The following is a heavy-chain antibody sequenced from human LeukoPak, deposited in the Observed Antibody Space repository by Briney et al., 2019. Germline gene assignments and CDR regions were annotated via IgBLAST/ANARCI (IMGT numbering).Heavy chain of an antibody. CDR1: GGSIATFY. CDR3: ARQVYRASILEIDN. D-gene: IGHD2-21*01. Sequence: PSETLSLTCSVSGGSIATFYWSWIRQPPGKGLEWVGHVYHSGITNYNPSLKSRVTISVDTSKNQFSLRLSPVTAADTAVYYCARQVYRASILEIDNRGQGTLVTVSS. J-gene: IGHJ4*02. CDR2: VYHSGIT. V-gene: IGHV4-59*08.